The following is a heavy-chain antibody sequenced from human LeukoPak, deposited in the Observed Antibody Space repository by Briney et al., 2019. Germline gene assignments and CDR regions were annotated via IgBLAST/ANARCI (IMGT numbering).Heavy chain of an antibody. Sequence: GGSLRLSCATSGFIFSSYAMSWVRQAPGKGLEWVSGFDYNSGRIDYADSVKGRFTISRDNAKNSLYLQMNSLRVEDTALYYCTKDVTPGGADVWGQGTTVTVSS. V-gene: IGHV3-9*01. CDR2: FDYNSGRI. CDR1: GFIFSSYA. J-gene: IGHJ6*02. D-gene: IGHD1-14*01. CDR3: TKDVTPGGADV.